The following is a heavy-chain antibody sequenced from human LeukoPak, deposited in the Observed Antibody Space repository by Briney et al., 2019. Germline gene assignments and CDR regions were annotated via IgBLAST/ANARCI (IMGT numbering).Heavy chain of an antibody. CDR1: GGSISSSSYY. J-gene: IGHJ5*02. V-gene: IGHV4-61*01. CDR2: IYYSGST. Sequence: SETLSLTCTVSGGSISSSSYYWSWIRQPPGKGLEWIGYIYYSGSTNYNPSLKSRVTISVDTSKNQFSLKLSSVTAADTAVYYCARGAWFDPWGQGTLVTVSS. CDR3: ARGAWFDP.